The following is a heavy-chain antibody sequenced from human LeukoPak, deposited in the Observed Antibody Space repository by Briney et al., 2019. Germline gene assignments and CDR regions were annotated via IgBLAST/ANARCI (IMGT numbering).Heavy chain of an antibody. CDR3: ARDKTVTGYYGMDV. Sequence: GASVKVSCKASGYTFTSYYMHWVRQAPGQGLEWMGGIIPIFGTANYAQKFQGRVTITADESTSTAYMELSSLRSEDTAVYYCARDKTVTGYYGMDVWGQGTTVTVSS. D-gene: IGHD4-11*01. V-gene: IGHV1-69*13. CDR1: GYTFTSYY. CDR2: IIPIFGTA. J-gene: IGHJ6*02.